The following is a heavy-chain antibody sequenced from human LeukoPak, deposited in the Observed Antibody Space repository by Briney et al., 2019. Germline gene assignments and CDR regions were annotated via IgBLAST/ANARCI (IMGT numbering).Heavy chain of an antibody. CDR1: GGSISSTYYY. J-gene: IGHJ5*02. D-gene: IGHD3-10*01. V-gene: IGHV4-39*02. CDR2: IYYSGST. CDR3: ARGHYFASGNYYRGWFDP. Sequence: SETLSLTCTVSGGSISSTYYYWGWIRQPPGKGLEWIGTIYYSGSTYYNPSLESRVTISVDTSKNHFSLKLSSVTAADTAVYYCARGHYFASGNYYRGWFDPWGQGSLVTVSS.